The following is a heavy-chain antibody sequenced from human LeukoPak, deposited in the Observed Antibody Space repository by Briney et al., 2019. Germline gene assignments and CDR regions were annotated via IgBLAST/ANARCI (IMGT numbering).Heavy chain of an antibody. CDR1: GGTFSSYA. D-gene: IGHD5-12*01. CDR3: ARDPSNSGYDYLYYFDY. Sequence: SVKVSCKASGGTFSSYAISWVRQAPGQGLEWMGGIIPIFGTANYAQKFQGRVTMTRDMSISTAYMELSRLRSDDTAVYYCARDPSNSGYDYLYYFDYWGQGTLVTVSS. CDR2: IIPIFGTA. J-gene: IGHJ4*02. V-gene: IGHV1-69*05.